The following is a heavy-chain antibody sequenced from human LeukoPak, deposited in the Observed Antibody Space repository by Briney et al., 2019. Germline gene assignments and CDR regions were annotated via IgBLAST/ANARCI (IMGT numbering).Heavy chain of an antibody. CDR2: IYHSGST. CDR3: ARPYSSSWSFNY. J-gene: IGHJ4*02. V-gene: IGHV4-38-2*02. Sequence: SETLSLTCTVSGYSISSGYSWGWIRQPPGKGLEWIESIYHSGSTYYNPSLKGRVTISVDTSKSQFSLKLSSVTAADTAVYYCARPYSSSWSFNYWGQGTLVTVSS. CDR1: GYSISSGYS. D-gene: IGHD6-13*01.